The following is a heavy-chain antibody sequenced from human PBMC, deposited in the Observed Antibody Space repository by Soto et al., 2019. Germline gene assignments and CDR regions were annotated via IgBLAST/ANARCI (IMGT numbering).Heavy chain of an antibody. V-gene: IGHV1-2*02. CDR3: ARALAMGGGSVGFDY. CDR2: INPKSGGT. D-gene: IGHD1-26*01. CDR1: GDTFTAHY. J-gene: IGHJ4*02. Sequence: ASVKVSCKASGDTFTAHYIHWVRQAPGQGFEWMGWINPKSGGTKYPQKFQGRVTMTRDTSLSTVYMTLTRLTSADTAVYYCARALAMGGGSVGFDYCGQEALVTVS.